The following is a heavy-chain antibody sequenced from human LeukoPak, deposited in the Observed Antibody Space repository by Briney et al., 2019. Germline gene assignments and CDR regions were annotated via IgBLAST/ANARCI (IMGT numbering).Heavy chain of an antibody. J-gene: IGHJ3*02. D-gene: IGHD3-9*01. CDR1: GYTFTGYY. CDR3: ARELWTRYFDWFSAFDI. Sequence: ASVKVSCKASGYTFTGYYMHWVRQAPGQGLEWMGWINPSSGGTNYAQKFQGRVTMTRDTSISTAYMELSSLRSEDTAVYYCARELWTRYFDWFSAFDIWGQGTMVTVSS. V-gene: IGHV1-2*02. CDR2: INPSSGGT.